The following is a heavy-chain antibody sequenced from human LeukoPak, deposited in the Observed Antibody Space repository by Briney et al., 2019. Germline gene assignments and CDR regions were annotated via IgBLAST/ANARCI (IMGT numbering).Heavy chain of an antibody. CDR1: GFAFSDYY. Sequence: GGSLRLSCAASGFAFSDYYMSWIRQSPGKGLEWVSYISSSGSNIYYADSVKGRFTISRDNAKNSLYLQMNSLRAEDTAVYYCARDHYDSSGYGMDVWGQGTTVTVSS. CDR2: ISSSGSNI. J-gene: IGHJ6*02. D-gene: IGHD3-22*01. CDR3: ARDHYDSSGYGMDV. V-gene: IGHV3-11*01.